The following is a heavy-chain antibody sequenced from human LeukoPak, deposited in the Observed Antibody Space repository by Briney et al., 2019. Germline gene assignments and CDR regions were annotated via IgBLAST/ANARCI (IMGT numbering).Heavy chain of an antibody. V-gene: IGHV3-23*01. CDR2: ISGSGGST. CDR1: GFTFSSYA. D-gene: IGHD3-9*01. J-gene: IGHJ4*02. Sequence: PGGSLRLSCAASGFTFSSYAMSWVRQAPGKGLEWVSAISGSGGSTYYADSVKGRFTISRDNSKNTLYLQVNSLRAEDTAVYYCAKGSAYYDILTGYSDYWGQGTLVTVSS. CDR3: AKGSAYYDILTGYSDY.